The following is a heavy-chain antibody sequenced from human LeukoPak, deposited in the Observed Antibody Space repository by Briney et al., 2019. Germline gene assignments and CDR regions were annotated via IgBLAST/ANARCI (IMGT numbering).Heavy chain of an antibody. V-gene: IGHV3-11*03. J-gene: IGHJ4*02. D-gene: IGHD2-15*01. CDR3: ARPSCSADTCHDY. Sequence: GGSLRLSCAASGFTFSDYYMSWIRQAPGKGLEWVSYISSSSTYTNYADSVKGRFTISRDNAKNSLYLQMNSLRAEDTAVYSCARPSCSADTCHDYWGQGTLVTVSS. CDR1: GFTFSDYY. CDR2: ISSSSTYT.